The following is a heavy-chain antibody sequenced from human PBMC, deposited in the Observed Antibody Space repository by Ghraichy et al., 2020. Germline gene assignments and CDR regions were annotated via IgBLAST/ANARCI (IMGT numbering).Heavy chain of an antibody. V-gene: IGHV3-23*01. CDR2: ISGGVGTNT. CDR1: GFTFGTYA. CDR3: AREHTSTWFLFDY. D-gene: IGHD6-13*01. Sequence: GGSLRLSCAASGFTFGTYAMGWVRQAPGKGLEWVATISGGVGTNTFFGVSVEGRFTISRDTSPNTVFLQMNSLRAGDTAVYYCAREHTSTWFLFDYWGQGTLVTVSS. J-gene: IGHJ4*02.